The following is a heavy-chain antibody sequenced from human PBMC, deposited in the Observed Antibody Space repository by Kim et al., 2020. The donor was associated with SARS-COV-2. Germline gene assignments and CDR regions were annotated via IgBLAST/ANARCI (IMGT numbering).Heavy chain of an antibody. D-gene: IGHD2-21*02. V-gene: IGHV4-59*08. CDR3: ARRGDLGYYYYYGMDV. J-gene: IGHJ6*02. CDR2: IYYSGST. Sequence: SDTLSLTCTVSGGSISSYYWSWIRQPPGKGLEWIGYIYYSGSTNYNPSLKSRVTISVDTSKNQFSLKLSSVTAADTAVYYCARRGDLGYYYYYGMDVWGQGTTVTVSS. CDR1: GGSISSYY.